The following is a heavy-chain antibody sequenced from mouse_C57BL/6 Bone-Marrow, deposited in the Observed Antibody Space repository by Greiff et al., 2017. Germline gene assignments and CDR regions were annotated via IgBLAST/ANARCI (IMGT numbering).Heavy chain of an antibody. D-gene: IGHD1-1*01. J-gene: IGHJ3*01. Sequence: QVQLQQSGAELVRPGTSVKMSCKASGYTFTNYWIGWAKQRPGHGLGWIGDIYPGGGYTNYNEKFKGKAILTADKSSSTAYMQFSSLTSEDSAIYYCARRDYGSSYGFAYWGQGTLVTVSA. CDR1: GYTFTNYW. CDR2: IYPGGGYT. CDR3: ARRDYGSSYGFAY. V-gene: IGHV1-63*01.